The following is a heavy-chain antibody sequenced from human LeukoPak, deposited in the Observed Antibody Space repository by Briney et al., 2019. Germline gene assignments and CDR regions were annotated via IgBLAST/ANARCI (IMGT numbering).Heavy chain of an antibody. V-gene: IGHV3-48*03. J-gene: IGHJ3*02. D-gene: IGHD3-16*01. CDR2: ISSSSSTI. Sequence: GGSLRLSCAASGFTFSSYEMNWVRQAPGKGLEWVSYISSSSSTIYYADSVKGRFTISRDNAKNSLYLQMNSLRAEDTAVYYCARDYDYVWGSYDHDAFDIWGQGTMVTVSS. CDR1: GFTFSSYE. CDR3: ARDYDYVWGSYDHDAFDI.